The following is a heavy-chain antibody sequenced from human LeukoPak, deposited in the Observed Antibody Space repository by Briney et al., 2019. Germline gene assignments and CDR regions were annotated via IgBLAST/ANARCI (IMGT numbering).Heavy chain of an antibody. CDR1: GYTFTGYY. J-gene: IGHJ3*02. Sequence: ASVKVSCKASGYTFTGYYMHWVRQAPGQGLEWMGWINPNSGGTNYAQKFQGRVTMTRDTSISTAYMELSRLRSDDTAVYYCARETADYFQARDAFDIWGQGTMVTVSS. V-gene: IGHV1-2*02. D-gene: IGHD4/OR15-4a*01. CDR2: INPNSGGT. CDR3: ARETADYFQARDAFDI.